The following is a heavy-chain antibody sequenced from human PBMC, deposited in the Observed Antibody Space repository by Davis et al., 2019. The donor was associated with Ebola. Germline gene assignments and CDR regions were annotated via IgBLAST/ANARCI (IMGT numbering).Heavy chain of an antibody. CDR1: GGSISSYY. J-gene: IGHJ4*02. V-gene: IGHV4-59*08. D-gene: IGHD1-14*01. CDR3: ASLSMGKPADY. CDR2: IYYSGST. Sequence: PSETLSLTCTVSGGSISSYYWSWIRQPPGKGLEWIGYIYYSGSTNYNPSLKSRVTISVDTSKNQFSLKLSSVTAADTAVYYCASLSMGKPADYWGQGTLVNVSS.